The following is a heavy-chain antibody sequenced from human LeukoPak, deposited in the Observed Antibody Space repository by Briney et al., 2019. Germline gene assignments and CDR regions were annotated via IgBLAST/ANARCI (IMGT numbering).Heavy chain of an antibody. V-gene: IGHV3-30*18. CDR2: ISYDGSNK. CDR3: AKDRGVADY. D-gene: IGHD3-10*01. Sequence: AGRSLRLSCAASGFTFSSYGMPWVRQAPGKGLEWVAVISYDGSNKYYADSVKGRFTISRDNSKNTLYLQMNSLRAEDTAVYYCAKDRGVADYWGQGTLVTVSS. J-gene: IGHJ4*02. CDR1: GFTFSSYG.